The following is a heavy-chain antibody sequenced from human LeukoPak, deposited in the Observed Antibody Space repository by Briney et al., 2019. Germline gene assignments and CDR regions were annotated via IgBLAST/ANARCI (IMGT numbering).Heavy chain of an antibody. CDR2: INPGGGST. V-gene: IGHV1-46*01. D-gene: IGHD3-10*01. Sequence: ASVKVSCKASGYTFINYYMHWVQQAPGQGLEWMGIINPGGGSTTYAQKFQGRVTMTRDTSTSTAYMELSSLRSEDTAVYYCARDTGSGSPRPDYWGQGTLVTVSS. CDR3: ARDTGSGSPRPDY. J-gene: IGHJ4*02. CDR1: GYTFINYY.